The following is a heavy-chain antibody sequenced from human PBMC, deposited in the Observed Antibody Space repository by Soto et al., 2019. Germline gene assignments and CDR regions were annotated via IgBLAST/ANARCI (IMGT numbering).Heavy chain of an antibody. CDR2: INHSGST. CDR3: ARGGRGFPMIWDYYYYGMDV. CDR1: GGSFSGYY. D-gene: IGHD3-10*01. Sequence: SETLSLTCAVYGGSFSGYYWSWIRQPPGKGLEWIGEINHSGSTNYNPSLKSRVTISVDTSKNQFSLKLSSVTAADTAVYYCARGGRGFPMIWDYYYYGMDVWGQGTTVTVSS. V-gene: IGHV4-34*01. J-gene: IGHJ6*02.